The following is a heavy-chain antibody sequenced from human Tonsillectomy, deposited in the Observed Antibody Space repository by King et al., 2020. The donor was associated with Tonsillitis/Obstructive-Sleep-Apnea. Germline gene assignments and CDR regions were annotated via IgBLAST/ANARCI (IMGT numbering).Heavy chain of an antibody. Sequence: QLVQYGGGLVKPGGSLRLSCAASGFTFSDYYMRWIRQAPGKGLEWVSYISSSSSYTNYADSVKGRFTISRDNAKNSLYLQMNSLRAEDTAVYYCARDDSSSSDYYYYMDVWGKGTTVTVSS. V-gene: IGHV3-11*05. CDR1: GFTFSDYY. CDR2: ISSSSSYT. D-gene: IGHD6-6*01. J-gene: IGHJ6*03. CDR3: ARDDSSSSDYYYYMDV.